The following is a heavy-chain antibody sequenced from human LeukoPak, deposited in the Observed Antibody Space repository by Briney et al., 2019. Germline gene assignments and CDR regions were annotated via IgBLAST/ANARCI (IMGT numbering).Heavy chain of an antibody. Sequence: SETLSLTCTVSGGSISSYYWSWIRQSPGKGLEWIGFIYYSGNTNSNPSLKSRVTMSVDTSKNQFSLRLTCVTAADTAVYCCASGLRRDWFDPWGQGTLVTVSS. D-gene: IGHD2-21*01. J-gene: IGHJ5*02. V-gene: IGHV4-59*01. CDR2: IYYSGNT. CDR1: GGSISSYY. CDR3: ASGLRRDWFDP.